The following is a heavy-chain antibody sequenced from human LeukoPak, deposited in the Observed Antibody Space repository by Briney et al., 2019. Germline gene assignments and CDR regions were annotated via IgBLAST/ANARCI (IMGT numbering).Heavy chain of an antibody. Sequence: PGRSLRLSCAASGFTFSSYGMHWVRQAPGKGLEWVAAIWYDGSNKYYADSVKGRFTISRDNSKNTLYLQMNSLRAEDTAVYYCARPNCSGGSCYPFPDYWGQGTLVTVSS. CDR1: GFTFSSYG. D-gene: IGHD2-15*01. J-gene: IGHJ4*02. V-gene: IGHV3-33*01. CDR2: IWYDGSNK. CDR3: ARPNCSGGSCYPFPDY.